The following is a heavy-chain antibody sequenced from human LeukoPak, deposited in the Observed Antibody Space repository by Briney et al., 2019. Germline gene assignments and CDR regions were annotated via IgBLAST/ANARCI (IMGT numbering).Heavy chain of an antibody. J-gene: IGHJ4*02. D-gene: IGHD5-18*01. CDR2: IIPILGIA. Sequence: ASVKVSCKASGGTFSSYAISWVRQAPGQGLEWMGRIIPILGIANYAQKFQGRVTITADKSTSTAYMELSSLRSEDTAVYYCARESSDTAMVADPFDYWGQGTLVTVSS. CDR3: ARESSDTAMVADPFDY. CDR1: GGTFSSYA. V-gene: IGHV1-69*04.